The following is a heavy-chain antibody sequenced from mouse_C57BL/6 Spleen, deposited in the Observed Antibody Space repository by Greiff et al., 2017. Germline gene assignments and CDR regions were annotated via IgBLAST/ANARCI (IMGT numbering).Heavy chain of an antibody. Sequence: EVKLVESGGGLVQPGGSLKLSCAASGFTFSDYYMYWVRQTPEKRLEWVAYISNGGGSTYYPDTVKGRFTISRDNAKNTLYLQMSRLKSEDTAMYYCARGGRGDAMDYWGQGTSVTVSS. CDR1: GFTFSDYY. V-gene: IGHV5-12*01. J-gene: IGHJ4*01. CDR2: ISNGGGST. CDR3: ARGGRGDAMDY.